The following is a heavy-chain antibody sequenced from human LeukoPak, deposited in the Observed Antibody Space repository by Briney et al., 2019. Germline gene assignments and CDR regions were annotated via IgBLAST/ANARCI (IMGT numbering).Heavy chain of an antibody. V-gene: IGHV1-46*01. J-gene: IGHJ6*03. CDR3: ARVTGIAVAGPYYYYYMDV. D-gene: IGHD6-19*01. Sequence: ASVKVSCKASGYTFTSYYMHWVRQAPGQGLEWMGIINPSGGSTSYAQKFQGRVTMTRDTSISTAYMELSRLRSDDTAVYYCARVTGIAVAGPYYYYYMDVWGKGTTVTVSS. CDR2: INPSGGST. CDR1: GYTFTSYY.